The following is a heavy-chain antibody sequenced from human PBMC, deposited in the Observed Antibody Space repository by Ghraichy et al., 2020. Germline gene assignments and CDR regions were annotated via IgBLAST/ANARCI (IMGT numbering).Heavy chain of an antibody. CDR1: GFTFSSYW. CDR3: ARVRFPSYYYDSSGYWGGYFDY. CDR2: IKQDGSEK. J-gene: IGHJ4*02. D-gene: IGHD3-22*01. Sequence: GGSLRLSCAASGFTFSSYWMSWVRQAPGKGLEWVANIKQDGSEKYYVDSVKGRFTISRDNAKNSLYLQMNSLRAEDTAVYYCARVRFPSYYYDSSGYWGGYFDYWGQGTLVTVSS. V-gene: IGHV3-7*03.